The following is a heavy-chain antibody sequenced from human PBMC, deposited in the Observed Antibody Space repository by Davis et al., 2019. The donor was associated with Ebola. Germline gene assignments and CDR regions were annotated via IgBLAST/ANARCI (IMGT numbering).Heavy chain of an antibody. CDR2: IIPMFRSP. Sequence: SVKVSCKTSGDTFNSFTVTWVRQAPGQGLEWMGGIIPMFRSPNYAQKFQDRVTITADESTKTVYMELRSLRSEDTAVYYCARVRTGYYYDSSDSPSWFDPWGQGTLVTVSS. CDR3: ARVRTGYYYDSSDSPSWFDP. V-gene: IGHV1-69*13. D-gene: IGHD3-22*01. J-gene: IGHJ5*02. CDR1: GDTFNSFT.